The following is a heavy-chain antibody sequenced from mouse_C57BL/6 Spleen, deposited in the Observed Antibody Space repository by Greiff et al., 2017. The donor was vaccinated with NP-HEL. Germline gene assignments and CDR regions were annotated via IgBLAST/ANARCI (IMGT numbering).Heavy chain of an antibody. CDR3: ARDLYYYGSSSLYAMDY. CDR1: GYAFISSW. Sequence: VQLQQSGPELVKPGASVKISCKASGYAFISSWMNWVKQRPGKGLEWIGRIYPGDGDTNYNGKFKGKATLTADKSSSTAYMQLSSLTSEDSAVYFCARDLYYYGSSSLYAMDYWGQGTSVTVSS. V-gene: IGHV1-82*01. J-gene: IGHJ4*01. D-gene: IGHD1-1*01. CDR2: IYPGDGDT.